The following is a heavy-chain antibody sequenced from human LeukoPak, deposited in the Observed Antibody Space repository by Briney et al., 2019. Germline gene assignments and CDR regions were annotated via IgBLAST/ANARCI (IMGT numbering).Heavy chain of an antibody. V-gene: IGHV4-38-2*01. CDR3: AGSRRLVPADY. CDR2: IYHSGST. Sequence: SETLSLTCAVSGYSISSGYYWGWIRQPPGKGLEWIGSIYHSGSTYYNPSLKSRVTISVDTSKNQFSLKLSSVTAADTAVYYCAGSRRLVPADYWGQGTLDTVSS. D-gene: IGHD6-19*01. CDR1: GYSISSGYY. J-gene: IGHJ4*02.